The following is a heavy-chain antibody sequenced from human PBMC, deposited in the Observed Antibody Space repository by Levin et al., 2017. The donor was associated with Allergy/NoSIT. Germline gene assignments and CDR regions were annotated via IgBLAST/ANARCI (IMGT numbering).Heavy chain of an antibody. V-gene: IGHV4-39*07. CDR1: RGSISSSSYY. D-gene: IGHD4-17*01. CDR2: IYFSGST. Sequence: SETLSLTCTVSRGSISSSSYYWGWIRQPPGKGLEWIGSIYFSGSTYYNPSLKSRVTISVDTSKNQFSLNLSSVTAADTAVYYCARVSGVNYGDYGRRNLDYWGQGTLVTVSS. CDR3: ARVSGVNYGDYGRRNLDY. J-gene: IGHJ4*02.